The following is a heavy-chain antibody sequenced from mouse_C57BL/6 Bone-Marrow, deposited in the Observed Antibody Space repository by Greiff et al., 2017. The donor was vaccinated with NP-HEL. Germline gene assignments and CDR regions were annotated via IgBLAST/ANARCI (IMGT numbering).Heavy chain of an antibody. Sequence: QVQLQQPGAELVKPGASVKLSCKASGYTFTSYWLQWVKQRPGQGLEWIGEIDPSDSYTNYNQKFKGKATLTVDTASSTAYMQLSSLTSDDSAICYCARGPSFYYYGSSYWYFDVWGRGTTVTVSS. CDR2: IDPSDSYT. CDR1: GYTFTSYW. V-gene: IGHV1-50*01. D-gene: IGHD1-1*01. J-gene: IGHJ1*03. CDR3: ARGPSFYYYGSSYWYFDV.